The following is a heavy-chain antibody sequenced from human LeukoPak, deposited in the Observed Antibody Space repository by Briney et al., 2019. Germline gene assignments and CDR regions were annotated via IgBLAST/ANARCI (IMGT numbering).Heavy chain of an antibody. J-gene: IGHJ4*02. D-gene: IGHD7-27*01. V-gene: IGHV3-30*03. Sequence: GRSLRLSCAASGFTFSTYGMHGVRKAPGKGLEWVAVISYDGSNKYYADSVKGRFTISRDNSKNTLYLQMNSLRAEDTAVYSCARDWGNWGYGYYFDHWGQGTLVTVSS. CDR2: ISYDGSNK. CDR1: GFTFSTYG. CDR3: ARDWGNWGYGYYFDH.